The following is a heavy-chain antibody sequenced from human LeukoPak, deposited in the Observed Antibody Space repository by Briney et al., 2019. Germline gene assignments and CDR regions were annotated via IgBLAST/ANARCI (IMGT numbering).Heavy chain of an antibody. Sequence: ASVKVSCKASGYTFTGYYMHWVRQAPGQGLEWMGWTNPNSGGTNYAQKFQGRVTMTRDTSISTAYMELSRLRSDDTAVYYCARERGYCSSTSCYTSDAFDIWGQGTMVTVSS. CDR1: GYTFTGYY. D-gene: IGHD2-2*02. CDR3: ARERGYCSSTSCYTSDAFDI. CDR2: TNPNSGGT. V-gene: IGHV1-2*02. J-gene: IGHJ3*02.